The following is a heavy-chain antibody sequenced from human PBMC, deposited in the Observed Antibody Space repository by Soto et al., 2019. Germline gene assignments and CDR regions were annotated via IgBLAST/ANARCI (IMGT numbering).Heavy chain of an antibody. CDR2: ISGGGEFT. Sequence: GGSLRLSCAASGITFSSYAMTWVRQAPGKGLEWVSSISGGGEFTSYADSVKGRFTISRDNSKSTVYLQMDSLRAEDKALYYCAKDLVGIVYFDIIAYWGQGALVTVSS. V-gene: IGHV3-23*01. CDR1: GITFSSYA. CDR3: AKDLVGIVYFDIIAY. D-gene: IGHD3-22*01. J-gene: IGHJ4*02.